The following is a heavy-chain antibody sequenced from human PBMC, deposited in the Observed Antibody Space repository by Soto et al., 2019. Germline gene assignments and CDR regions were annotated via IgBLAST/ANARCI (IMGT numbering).Heavy chain of an antibody. CDR2: IIPIFGTA. V-gene: IGHV1-69*13. CDR3: ARVGYCSGGSCYAYRLSQYFGMDV. D-gene: IGHD2-15*01. Sequence: ASVKVSCKASGGTFSSYAISWVRQAPGHGLEWMGGIIPIFGTANYAQKFQGRVTITADESTSTAYMELSSLRSEDTAVYYCARVGYCSGGSCYAYRLSQYFGMDVWGQGTTVTVSS. J-gene: IGHJ6*02. CDR1: GGTFSSYA.